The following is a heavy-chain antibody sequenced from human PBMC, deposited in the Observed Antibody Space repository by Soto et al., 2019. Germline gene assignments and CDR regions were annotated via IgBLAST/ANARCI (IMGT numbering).Heavy chain of an antibody. CDR2: IYYGGTT. J-gene: IGHJ5*01. Sequence: SETLSLTCTVSAGSISSGGYYWSWIRQHPGRGLEWIGYIYYGGTTYYNPSLQSRLTISLDTSTNQFSLRLSSVTAADTAIYFCARFAETPNCFDTWGHGTLVTVSS. V-gene: IGHV4-31*03. CDR3: ARFAETPNCFDT. CDR1: AGSISSGGYY.